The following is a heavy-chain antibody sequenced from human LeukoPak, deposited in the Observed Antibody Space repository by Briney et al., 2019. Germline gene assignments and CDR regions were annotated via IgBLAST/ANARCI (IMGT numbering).Heavy chain of an antibody. CDR3: AKDLVPRGAFDI. V-gene: IGHV3-23*01. CDR2: ISGSGGST. D-gene: IGHD3-10*01. J-gene: IGHJ3*02. Sequence: HPGGSLRLSCAASGFTFSSYAMSWVRQAPGKGLEWVSAISGSGGSTYYADSVKGRFTISRDNSKNTLYLQMNSLGAEDTAVYYCAKDLVPRGAFDIWGQGTMVTVSS. CDR1: GFTFSSYA.